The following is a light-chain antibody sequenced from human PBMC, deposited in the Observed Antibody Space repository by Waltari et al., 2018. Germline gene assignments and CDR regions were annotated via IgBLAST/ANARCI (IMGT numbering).Light chain of an antibody. CDR1: QSISNN. CDR2: GAS. Sequence: EIVMTQSPATLSVSPGDRATLSCRASQSISNNLAWYQQKPGQAPSLLIYGASTRATGIPARFSGNRSGTEFTLTISSLQSEDFAVYYCQQYNNWPPLFTFGPGTKVDMK. V-gene: IGKV3D-15*01. CDR3: QQYNNWPPLFT. J-gene: IGKJ3*01.